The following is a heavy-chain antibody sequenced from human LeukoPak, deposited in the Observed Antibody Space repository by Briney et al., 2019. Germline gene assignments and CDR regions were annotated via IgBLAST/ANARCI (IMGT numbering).Heavy chain of an antibody. CDR3: ARSQGGDPHHY. V-gene: IGHV4-30-4*01. D-gene: IGHD4-17*01. J-gene: IGHJ4*02. CDR1: GGSINSDNYY. CDR2: IYHSGTT. Sequence: PSETLSLTCTVSGGSINSDNYYWSWIRQPPGKGLEWIGFIYHSGTTYYSPSLKSRIIISIDTSKNQFSLKLSSVTAADTAVYYCARSQGGDPHHYWGQGTLVTVSS.